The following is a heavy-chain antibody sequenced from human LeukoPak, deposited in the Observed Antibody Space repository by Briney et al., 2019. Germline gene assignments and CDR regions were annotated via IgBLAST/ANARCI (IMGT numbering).Heavy chain of an antibody. Sequence: SETLSLTCAVYGGSFSGYYWSLIRQPPGKGLEWIGEINHSGSTNYNPSLKSRVTISVDTSKNQFSLKLSSVTAADTAVYYCARGLRYFDWLSYAFDIWGQGTMVTVSS. V-gene: IGHV4-34*01. CDR3: ARGLRYFDWLSYAFDI. CDR2: INHSGST. CDR1: GGSFSGYY. J-gene: IGHJ3*02. D-gene: IGHD3-9*01.